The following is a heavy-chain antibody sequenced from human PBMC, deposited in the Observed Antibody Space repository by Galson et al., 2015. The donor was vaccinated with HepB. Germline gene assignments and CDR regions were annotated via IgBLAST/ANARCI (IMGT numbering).Heavy chain of an antibody. D-gene: IGHD6-13*01. V-gene: IGHV3-30*04. CDR3: ARDGEQQLEGLFDY. Sequence: SLRLSCAASGFTFSSYAMHWVRQAPGKGLEWVAVISYDGSNKYYAVSVKGRFTISRDNSKNTLYLQMNSLRAEDTAVYYCARDGEQQLEGLFDYWGQGTLVTVSS. CDR1: GFTFSSYA. J-gene: IGHJ4*02. CDR2: ISYDGSNK.